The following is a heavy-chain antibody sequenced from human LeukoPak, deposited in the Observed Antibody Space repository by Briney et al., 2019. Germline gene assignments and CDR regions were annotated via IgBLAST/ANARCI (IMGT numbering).Heavy chain of an antibody. D-gene: IGHD3-10*01. J-gene: IGHJ3*02. CDR1: GFTFSSYA. CDR2: ISSNGGST. V-gene: IGHV3-64D*06. CDR3: VKGELLWFGELNPDAFDI. Sequence: GGSLRLSCSASGFTFSSYAMHWVRQAPGKGLEHVSAISSNGGSTYYADSVKGRFTISRDNSKNTLYLQMSSLRAEDTAVYYCVKGELLWFGELNPDAFDIWGQGTMVTVSS.